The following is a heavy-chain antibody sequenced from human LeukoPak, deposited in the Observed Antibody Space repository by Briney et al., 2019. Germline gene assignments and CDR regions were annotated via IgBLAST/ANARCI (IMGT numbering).Heavy chain of an antibody. CDR3: AKARGFCSGGSCYNPFDP. CDR2: ISGSDGST. D-gene: IGHD2-15*01. CDR1: GFTFSSYA. V-gene: IGHV3-23*01. Sequence: GGSLRLSCAASGFTFSSYAMSWVRQAPGKGLEWVSGISGSDGSTYYADSVKGRFTISRDYSKNTLYVQMNSPRAEDTAVYYCAKARGFCSGGSCYNPFDPWGQGTLVTVSS. J-gene: IGHJ5*02.